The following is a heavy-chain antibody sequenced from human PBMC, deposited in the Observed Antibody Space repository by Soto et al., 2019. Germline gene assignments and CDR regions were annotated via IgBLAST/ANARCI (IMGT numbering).Heavy chain of an antibody. CDR1: GFTLSDHY. CDR3: VRDTYFSDSSSYTRCFDF. Sequence: EVQLVESGGGLVQPGGSLRLSCSVSGFTLSDHYIDWVRQAPGKGLEWVGRSRNQANGYSTIYAASVKGRFTTSRDDSKNLVYLQMESLRTEDTAVYYCVRDTYFSDSSSYTRCFDFWGQGALVTGSS. CDR2: SRNQANGYST. D-gene: IGHD3-22*01. V-gene: IGHV3-72*01. J-gene: IGHJ4*02.